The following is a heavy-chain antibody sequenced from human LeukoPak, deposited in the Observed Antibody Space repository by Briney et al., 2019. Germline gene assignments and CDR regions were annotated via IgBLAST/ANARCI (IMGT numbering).Heavy chain of an antibody. CDR3: ARDLSTKYYYGSSGYYHNFDY. Sequence: GRSLRLSCTASGFTFSTYAMHWVRQAPGKGLEWVAVISYDGSNKYYTDSVKGRFTIFRDNSKNTLYLQMDSLRAEDTAVYYCARDLSTKYYYGSSGYYHNFDYWGQGTLVTVSS. CDR2: ISYDGSNK. V-gene: IGHV3-30-3*01. D-gene: IGHD3-22*01. CDR1: GFTFSTYA. J-gene: IGHJ4*02.